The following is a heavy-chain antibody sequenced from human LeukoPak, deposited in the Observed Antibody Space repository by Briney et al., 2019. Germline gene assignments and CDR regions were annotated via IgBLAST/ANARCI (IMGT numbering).Heavy chain of an antibody. CDR3: ARQAIGFGEFHFDY. V-gene: IGHV4-4*02. D-gene: IGHD3-10*01. Sequence: SETLSLTCAVSGDSISSSNWWSWVRQPPGKGLEWIGEIYHSGSTNYNPSLKSRVTLSVDMSKNQFSLRLTSLTAADTAVYYCARQAIGFGEFHFDYWGQGTLVTVSS. CDR1: GDSISSSNW. J-gene: IGHJ4*02. CDR2: IYHSGST.